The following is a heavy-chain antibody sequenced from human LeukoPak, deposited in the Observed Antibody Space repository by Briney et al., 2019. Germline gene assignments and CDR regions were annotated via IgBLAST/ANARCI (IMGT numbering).Heavy chain of an antibody. V-gene: IGHV1-69*04. CDR1: GGTFSSYA. D-gene: IGHD6-6*01. J-gene: IGHJ4*02. CDR2: IIPILGIA. Sequence: SVKVSCEASGGTFSSYAISWVRQAPGQGLEWMGRIIPILGIANYAQKFQGRVTITADKSTSTAYMELSSLRSEDTAVYYCARDGYSSSVFPYWGQGTLVTVSS. CDR3: ARDGYSSSVFPY.